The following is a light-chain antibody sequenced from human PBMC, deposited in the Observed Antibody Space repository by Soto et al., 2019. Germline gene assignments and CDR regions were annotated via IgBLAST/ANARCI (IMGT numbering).Light chain of an antibody. CDR1: SSDVGGFNY. CDR2: DVT. Sequence: QSVLTQPASVSGSPGQSITISCTGTSSDVGGFNYVSWYQQHPGKAPKLMIYDVTNRPSGVSYRFSGSKSGNTASLTISGLQAEDEAYYYCNSYASSSTYVFGTGTKLTVL. J-gene: IGLJ1*01. CDR3: NSYASSSTYV. V-gene: IGLV2-14*03.